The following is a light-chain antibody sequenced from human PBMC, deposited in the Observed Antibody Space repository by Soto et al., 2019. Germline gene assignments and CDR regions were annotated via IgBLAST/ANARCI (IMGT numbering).Light chain of an antibody. CDR3: CSYVGSNNYV. Sequence: QSALTQPPSASGSPGQSVAISCTGTSSDVGGYNYVSWYQQYPGKAPKLIMYEVTKRPSGVPDRFSGSKSGNTASLTVSGLQAEDKADYYCCSYVGSNNYVFGTGTKVTVL. J-gene: IGLJ1*01. V-gene: IGLV2-8*01. CDR2: EVT. CDR1: SSDVGGYNY.